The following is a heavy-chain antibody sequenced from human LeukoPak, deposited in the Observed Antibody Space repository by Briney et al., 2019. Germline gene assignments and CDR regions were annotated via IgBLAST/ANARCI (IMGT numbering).Heavy chain of an antibody. CDR2: IYSSGST. Sequence: SETLSLTCIVSGGSISSSNYYWGWIRQSPGKGLEGIGSIYSSGSTYYNPSLKSRVTMSVDTSQKPFSLRLTSVRAADTAVYYCARGRYLTTLGGAAAGFLDYWGQGTVVTVSS. CDR3: ARGRYLTTLGGAAAGFLDY. V-gene: IGHV4-39*07. D-gene: IGHD6-13*01. CDR1: GGSISSSNYY. J-gene: IGHJ4*02.